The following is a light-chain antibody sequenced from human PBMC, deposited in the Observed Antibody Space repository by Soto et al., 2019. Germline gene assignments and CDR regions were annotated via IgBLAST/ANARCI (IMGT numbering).Light chain of an antibody. CDR1: QSVSSY. CDR3: RQRSNWPLT. J-gene: IGKJ4*01. Sequence: EIVLTQSPATLSLSPGERATLSCRASQSVSSYLAWYQQKPGQAPRLLIYDASNRATGIPARFSGSGSGTAFTLTSSSREPEDFAVYYCRQRSNWPLTFGGGNKVEIK. V-gene: IGKV3-11*01. CDR2: DAS.